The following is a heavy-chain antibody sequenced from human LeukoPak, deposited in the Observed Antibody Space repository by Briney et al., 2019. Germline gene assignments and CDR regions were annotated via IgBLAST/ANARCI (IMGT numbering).Heavy chain of an antibody. CDR3: ATADDSATGIDY. J-gene: IGHJ4*02. CDR2: ISGSGGST. CDR1: GFTFSSYA. Sequence: GGSLRLSCAASGFTFSSYAMSWVRQAPGKGLEWVSAISGSGGSTYYADSVKGRFTISRDNSKNTLYLQMNSLRAEDTAVYYCATADDSATGIDYWGQGTLVTVSS. V-gene: IGHV3-23*01. D-gene: IGHD1-26*01.